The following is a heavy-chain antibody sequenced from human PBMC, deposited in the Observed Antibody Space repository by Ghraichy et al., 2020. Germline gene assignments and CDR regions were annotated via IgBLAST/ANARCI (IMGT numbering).Heavy chain of an antibody. Sequence: SETLSLTCSVSGYSIRDGYYWAWIRQPPGGGPEWIGGIYYIGNTFYNPSLKSRVPLSINTSQNQFSLDLNSVTAADTAVYFLASEDTRNYIPSFIDYWSPGSLVTVSS. D-gene: IGHD2/OR15-2a*01. J-gene: IGHJ4*02. CDR3: ASEDTRNYIPSFIDY. V-gene: IGHV4-38-2*02. CDR1: GYSIRDGYY. CDR2: IYYIGNT.